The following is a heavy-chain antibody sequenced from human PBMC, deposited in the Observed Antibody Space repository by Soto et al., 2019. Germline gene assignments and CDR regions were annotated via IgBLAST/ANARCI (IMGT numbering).Heavy chain of an antibody. V-gene: IGHV1-69*13. CDR1: GGTFSSYA. CDR2: IIPIFGTA. J-gene: IGHJ5*02. CDR3: AITPPGSSSVGWFDP. Sequence: ASVKVSCKASGGTFSSYAISWVRQAPGQGLEWMGGIIPIFGTANYAQKFQGRVTITADESTSAAYMELSSLRSEDTAMYYCAITPPGSSSVGWFDPWGQGTLVTVSS. D-gene: IGHD6-6*01.